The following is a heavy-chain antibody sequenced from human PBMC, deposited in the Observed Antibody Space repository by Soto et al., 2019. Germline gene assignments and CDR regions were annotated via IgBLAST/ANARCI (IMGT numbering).Heavy chain of an antibody. CDR1: GFTFSSQT. CDR3: AKGARDVDS. D-gene: IGHD3-10*01. CDR2: ISSSGST. J-gene: IGHJ4*02. Sequence: EVQLLESGGGLVQPGGSLRLSCVASGFTFSSQTMSWVRQAPGKGLEWVSVISSSGSTSYTDSVEGRFTISKDSSKNTLYLQLNSLRVEDTAVYYCAKGARDVDSWGQGTLVTVS. V-gene: IGHV3-23*01.